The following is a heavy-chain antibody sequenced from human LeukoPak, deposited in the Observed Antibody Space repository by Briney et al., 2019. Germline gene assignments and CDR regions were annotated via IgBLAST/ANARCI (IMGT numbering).Heavy chain of an antibody. CDR3: ARGHGSSDAFDI. Sequence: GGSLRLSCVGSGFTFSSYWMSWVRQAPGKGLEWVANIKEYGSEKYYVDSVKGRFTASRDDAKNSLYLQMNSLRAEDTAVYYCARGHGSSDAFDIWGQGTMVTVSS. J-gene: IGHJ3*02. CDR2: IKEYGSEK. V-gene: IGHV3-7*01. D-gene: IGHD1-26*01. CDR1: GFTFSSYW.